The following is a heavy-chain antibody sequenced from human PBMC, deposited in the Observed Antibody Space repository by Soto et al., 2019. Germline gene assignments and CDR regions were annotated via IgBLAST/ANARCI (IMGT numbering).Heavy chain of an antibody. D-gene: IGHD3-22*01. V-gene: IGHV4-31*03. CDR2: IYFRGNT. J-gene: IGHJ3*02. Sequence: PSETLSLTCIVSGDSISRIDYYWTWIRQHPEKGLEWIGNIYFRGNTYYSPSLESRLTISVDTSKNQFSLKLTSVTAADTAVYYCAREGGSYDSGGYLIRGAFDIWGQGTKVTVSS. CDR3: AREGGSYDSGGYLIRGAFDI. CDR1: GDSISRIDYY.